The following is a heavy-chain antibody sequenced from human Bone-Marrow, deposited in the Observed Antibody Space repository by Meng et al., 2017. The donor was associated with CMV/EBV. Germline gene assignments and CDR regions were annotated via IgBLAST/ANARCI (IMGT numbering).Heavy chain of an antibody. Sequence: SCAISGDSVSSNSAAWNWIRQSPSRGLEWLGRTYYRSKWYDDYAMAVKSRITINPDTSKNQFSLQLNSVTPEDTAVYYCARDYYDSGAYYYTEEYSHGLAVWGQGNTVTFAS. D-gene: IGHD3-22*01. CDR1: GDSVSSNSAA. J-gene: IGHJ6*02. CDR3: ARDYYDSGAYYYTEEYSHGLAV. V-gene: IGHV6-1*01. CDR2: TYYRSKWYD.